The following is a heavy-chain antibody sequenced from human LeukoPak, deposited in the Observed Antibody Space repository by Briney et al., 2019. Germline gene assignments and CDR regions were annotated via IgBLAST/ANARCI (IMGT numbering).Heavy chain of an antibody. Sequence: SETLSLTCTVSGGSISSYYWSWIRQPAGKGLEWIGRIYTSGSTNYNPSLKSRVTMSVDTSKNQFSLKLSSVTAADTAVYYCARTEALAYYYYMDVWGKGTTVTASS. CDR2: IYTSGST. J-gene: IGHJ6*03. V-gene: IGHV4-4*07. D-gene: IGHD1-1*01. CDR1: GGSISSYY. CDR3: ARTEALAYYYYMDV.